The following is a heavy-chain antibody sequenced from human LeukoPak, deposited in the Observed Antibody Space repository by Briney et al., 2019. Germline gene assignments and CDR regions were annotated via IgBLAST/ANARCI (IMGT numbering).Heavy chain of an antibody. Sequence: GGSLRLSCAASGVTVSSSYMNWVRQAPGKGLEWVSSISSSSSYIYYADSLKGRFTISRDNAKNSLYLQMNSLRAEDTAVYYCARTYSSSSAIYYYYGMDVWGQGTTVTVSS. V-gene: IGHV3-21*01. D-gene: IGHD6-6*01. CDR1: GVTVSSSY. CDR2: ISSSSSYI. J-gene: IGHJ6*02. CDR3: ARTYSSSSAIYYYYGMDV.